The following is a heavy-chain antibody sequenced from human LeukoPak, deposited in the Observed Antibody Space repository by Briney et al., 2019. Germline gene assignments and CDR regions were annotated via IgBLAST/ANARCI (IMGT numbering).Heavy chain of an antibody. CDR3: VSFYETY. Sequence: GGSLRLSCAASGNYWMHWVRQAPGKGLVWVSHINSDGSWTSYADSVKGRFTISKDNAKNTVYLQMNNLRAEDTAVYYCVSFYETYWGRGTLVTVSS. V-gene: IGHV3-74*01. CDR2: INSDGSWT. CDR1: GNYW. J-gene: IGHJ4*02. D-gene: IGHD2-2*01.